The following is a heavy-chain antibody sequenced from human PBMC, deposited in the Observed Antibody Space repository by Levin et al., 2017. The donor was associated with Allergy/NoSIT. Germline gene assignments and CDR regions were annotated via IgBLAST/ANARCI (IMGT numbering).Heavy chain of an antibody. CDR2: IRGSGVST. D-gene: IGHD6-19*01. CDR3: AISSGWFRPTGAFDY. V-gene: IGHV3-23*01. Sequence: ETLSLTCAASGFTFSNYAMSWVRQAPGKGLEWVSAIRGSGVSTYYADSVKGRFSISRDNSNNTLYLQMNTLRAEDTAVYYCAISSGWFRPTGAFDYWGQGTLVTVSS. CDR1: GFTFSNYA. J-gene: IGHJ4*02.